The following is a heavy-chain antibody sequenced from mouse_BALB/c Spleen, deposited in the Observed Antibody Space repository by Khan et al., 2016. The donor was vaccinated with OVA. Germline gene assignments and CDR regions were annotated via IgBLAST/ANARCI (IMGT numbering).Heavy chain of an antibody. CDR3: SRFFSHLYGSGWFAY. J-gene: IGHJ3*01. CDR1: GFNIKDTY. Sequence: VQLQQSGAELVKPGASVKLSCTASGFNIKDTYIHWVKQRPEQGLEWIGRIDPANGDTKCDPKFQGKATIKADTSSTTAYLQLSSLTSEDTAVYYCSRFFSHLYGSGWFAYWGQGTLVTVSA. D-gene: IGHD1-1*01. V-gene: IGHV14-3*02. CDR2: IDPANGDT.